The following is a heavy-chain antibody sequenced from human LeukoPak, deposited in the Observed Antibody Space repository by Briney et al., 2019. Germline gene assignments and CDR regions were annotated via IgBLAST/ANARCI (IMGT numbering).Heavy chain of an antibody. Sequence: PGGSLRLSCAASGFTFISYAMSGVRQAPGKGLEWVSAISGSGGSTYYADSVKGRFTISRDNSKNTLYLQMDSMRAEDTAVYYCAKDAWGGYGMDVWGKGTTVTVSS. CDR2: ISGSGGST. CDR3: AKDAWGGYGMDV. D-gene: IGHD3-16*01. CDR1: GFTFISYA. J-gene: IGHJ6*04. V-gene: IGHV3-23*01.